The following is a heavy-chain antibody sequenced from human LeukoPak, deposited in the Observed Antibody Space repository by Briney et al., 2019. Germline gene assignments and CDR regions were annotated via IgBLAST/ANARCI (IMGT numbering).Heavy chain of an antibody. D-gene: IGHD2-21*01. CDR3: ASLCGGDCSTGGY. J-gene: IGHJ4*02. V-gene: IGHV4-59*01. Sequence: SETLSLTCTVSGGSISSYYWSWIRQPPGKGLEWIGYIYYSGSTNYNPSLKSRVTISVDTSKNQFSLKLSSVTAADTAVYYCASLCGGDCSTGGYWGQGTLVTVSS. CDR1: GGSISSYY. CDR2: IYYSGST.